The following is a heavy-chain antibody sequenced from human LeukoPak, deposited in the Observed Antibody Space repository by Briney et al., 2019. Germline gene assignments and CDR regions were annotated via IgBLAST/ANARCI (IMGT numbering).Heavy chain of an antibody. V-gene: IGHV1-2*02. CDR2: INPNTGAT. J-gene: IGHJ4*02. D-gene: IGHD7-27*01. CDR3: ARDQTGDGFDC. CDR1: GYTFTGYY. Sequence: ASVNVSCKASGYTFTGYYMNWVRQAPGQGLEWMGWINPNTGATNYAQKFQGRVTMTRDTSISTAYMELSRLRSDDTAVYYCARDQTGDGFDCWGQGTLVTVSS.